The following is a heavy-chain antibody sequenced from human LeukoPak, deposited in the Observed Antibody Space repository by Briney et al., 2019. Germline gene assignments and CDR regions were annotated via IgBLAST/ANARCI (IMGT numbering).Heavy chain of an antibody. V-gene: IGHV4-34*01. D-gene: IGHD6-19*01. CDR2: INHSGST. J-gene: IGHJ5*02. CDR1: GGSFSGYY. Sequence: SETLSLTCAVYGGSFSGYYWSWIRQPPGKGLEWIGEINHSGSTNYSPSLKSRVTISIDTSRNQFSMNLNSVTAADTAVYYCARGAGPPWFDPWGQGTLVTVSS. CDR3: ARGAGPPWFDP.